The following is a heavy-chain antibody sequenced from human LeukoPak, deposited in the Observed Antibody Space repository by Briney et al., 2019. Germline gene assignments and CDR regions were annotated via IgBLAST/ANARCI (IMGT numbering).Heavy chain of an antibody. CDR3: ARDLSTYYDFWSGYYTGMRGFDY. Sequence: PGGSLRLSCAASGFTFSDYYMSWIRQAPGKGLEWVSYISSSGSTIYYADSVKGRFTISRDNAKNSLYLQMNSLRAEDTAVYYCARDLSTYYDFWSGYYTGMRGFDYWGQGTLVTVSS. CDR2: ISSSGSTI. V-gene: IGHV3-11*04. CDR1: GFTFSDYY. J-gene: IGHJ4*02. D-gene: IGHD3-3*01.